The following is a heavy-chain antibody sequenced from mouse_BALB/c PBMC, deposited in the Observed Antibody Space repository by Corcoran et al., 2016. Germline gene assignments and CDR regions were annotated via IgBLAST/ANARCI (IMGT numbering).Heavy chain of an antibody. V-gene: IGHV9-3-1*01. Sequence: QIQLVQSGPELKERGETVKISCKASWYTFINYGMNRVMQAPGKGIKWMGWINTYTGEPTYADEFKVRFALSLENSAITAYLQINNLKNEETATYFCASEPYAMYYWGQGTSVTVSS. CDR2: INTYTGEP. J-gene: IGHJ4*01. CDR3: ASEPYAMYY. CDR1: WYTFINYG.